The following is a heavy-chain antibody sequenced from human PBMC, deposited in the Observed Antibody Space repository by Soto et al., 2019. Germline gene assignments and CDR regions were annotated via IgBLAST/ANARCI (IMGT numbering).Heavy chain of an antibody. CDR2: IIPIFGTA. CDR1: GGTFSSYA. Sequence: QVQLVQSWAEVKKPGSSVKVSCKASGGTFSSYAISWVRQAPGQGLEWMGGIIPIFGTANYAQKFQGRVTITADKSTSTASMELSSLRSEDTAVYYCARERELRKKYYFDYWGQGTLVTVAS. D-gene: IGHD1-26*01. V-gene: IGHV1-69*06. J-gene: IGHJ4*02. CDR3: ARERELRKKYYFDY.